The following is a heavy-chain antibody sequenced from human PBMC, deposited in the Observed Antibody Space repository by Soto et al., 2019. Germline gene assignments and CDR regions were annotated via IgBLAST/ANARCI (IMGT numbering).Heavy chain of an antibody. Sequence: GGSLRLSCAAPGFTFSSYAMSWVRQAPGKGLEWVSAISGSGGSTYYADSVKGRFTISRDNSKNTLYLQMNSLRAEDTAVYYCAKASESIVLMVYATPFDYWGQGTLVTVSS. V-gene: IGHV3-23*01. CDR3: AKASESIVLMVYATPFDY. CDR2: ISGSGGST. D-gene: IGHD2-8*01. J-gene: IGHJ4*02. CDR1: GFTFSSYA.